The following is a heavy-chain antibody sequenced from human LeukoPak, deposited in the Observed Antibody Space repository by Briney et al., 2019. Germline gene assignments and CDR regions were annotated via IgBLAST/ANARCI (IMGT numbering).Heavy chain of an antibody. CDR2: SIRSFDTT. CDR1: GGTFSSYA. CDR3: VRDELGLGYCSGGSCYGMDV. J-gene: IGHJ6*04. V-gene: IGHV1-69*06. D-gene: IGHD2-15*01. Sequence: SVKLSCKASGGTFSSYAISWVRQAPGQGREGRGGSIRSFDTTNYAQKFQGRVMITVHKSTNTAYMELSSLRSEDTAVYYCVRDELGLGYCSGGSCYGMDVWGKGTTVTVSS.